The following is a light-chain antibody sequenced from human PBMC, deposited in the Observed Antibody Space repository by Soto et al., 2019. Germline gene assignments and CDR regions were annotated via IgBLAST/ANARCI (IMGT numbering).Light chain of an antibody. CDR1: SSDVGRYNY. CDR2: DVS. J-gene: IGLJ3*02. Sequence: QSALTQPASVSGSPGQSITISCTGTSSDVGRYNYVSWYQQYPGKAPKLMIYDVSNRPSGVFNRFSGSKSGNTASLTISGLQAEDEADYYCGSYTTSTTLVFGGGTKLTVL. CDR3: GSYTTSTTLV. V-gene: IGLV2-14*03.